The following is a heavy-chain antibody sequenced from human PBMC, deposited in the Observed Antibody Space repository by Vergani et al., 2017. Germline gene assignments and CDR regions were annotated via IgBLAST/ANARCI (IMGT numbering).Heavy chain of an antibody. J-gene: IGHJ6*03. CDR1: GGTFSSYA. Sequence: QVRLVQSGAEVKKPGSSVKVSCKASGGTFSSYAISWVRQAPGQGLEWMGGIIPIFGTANYAQKFQGRVTITADESTSTAYMELSSLRSEDTAVYYCASIPRGSAGSYYYYMDVWGKGTTVTVSS. V-gene: IGHV1-69*01. CDR2: IIPIFGTA. D-gene: IGHD6-25*01. CDR3: ASIPRGSAGSYYYYMDV.